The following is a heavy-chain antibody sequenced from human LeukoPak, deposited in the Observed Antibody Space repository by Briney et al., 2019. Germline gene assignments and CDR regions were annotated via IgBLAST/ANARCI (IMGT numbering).Heavy chain of an antibody. D-gene: IGHD3-10*01. CDR1: GGSFSGYY. J-gene: IGHJ5*02. CDR3: ARDAAPYYYGSGIFRKNNWFDP. V-gene: IGHV4-34*01. Sequence: SETLSLTCAVYGGSFSGYYWSWIRQPPGKGLEWIGEINHSGSTNYNPSLKSRVTISVDTSKNQFSLKLSSVTAADTAVYYCARDAAPYYYGSGIFRKNNWFDPWGQGTLVTVSS. CDR2: INHSGST.